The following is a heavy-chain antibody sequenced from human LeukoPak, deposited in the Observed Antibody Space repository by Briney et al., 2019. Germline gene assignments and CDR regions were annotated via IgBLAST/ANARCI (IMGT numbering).Heavy chain of an antibody. CDR3: ARRYYYFDY. Sequence: GGSLRLSCEASGFTLNDYYMSWIRQAPGKGLEWIAYISSDGSDTDYADSVRGRFTFSRDNAKKSLYLQMNNLRAGDTAVYYCARRYYYFDYWGQGTQVTVSS. V-gene: IGHV3-11*04. CDR2: ISSDGSDT. CDR1: GFTLNDYY. D-gene: IGHD3-9*01. J-gene: IGHJ4*02.